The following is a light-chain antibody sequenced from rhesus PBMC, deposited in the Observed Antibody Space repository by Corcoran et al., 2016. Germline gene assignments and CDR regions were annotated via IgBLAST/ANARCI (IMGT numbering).Light chain of an antibody. CDR1: QNTNNY. CDR2: KAS. CDR3: LQYNYRPLT. J-gene: IGKJ3*01. Sequence: DIQMTQSPSSLSASVGDTVTITCRASQNTNNYLDWYQQKSGKAPEILIYKASSLQNGVPSRFSGGGSGTDFTLTISGLQPEDFAAYYCLQYNYRPLTFGPGTKLDMK. V-gene: IGKV1-22*01.